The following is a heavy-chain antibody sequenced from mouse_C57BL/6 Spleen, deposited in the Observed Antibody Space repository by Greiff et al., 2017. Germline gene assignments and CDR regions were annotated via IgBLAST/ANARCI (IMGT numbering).Heavy chain of an antibody. D-gene: IGHD1-1*01. V-gene: IGHV3-6*01. J-gene: IGHJ1*03. CDR2: ISYDGSN. CDR1: GYSITSGYY. CDR3: ARDQYYGSSVLVFDV. Sequence: EVQLQQSGPGLVKPSQSLSLTCSVTGYSITSGYYWNWIRQFPGNKLEWMGYISYDGSNNYNPNLKNRISITRDTSKNQFLLKLNSVTTEDTATYYCARDQYYGSSVLVFDVWGTGTTVTVSS.